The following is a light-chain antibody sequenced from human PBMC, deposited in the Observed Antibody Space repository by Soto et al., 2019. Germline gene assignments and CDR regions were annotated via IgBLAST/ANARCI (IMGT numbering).Light chain of an antibody. J-gene: IGKJ3*01. V-gene: IGKV3-11*01. Sequence: EIVLTQSPATLSLSPGERATLSCRASQSVGSFLAWYQQKSGQAPRLLIDDASNRAPGIPARFSGSGSGTDFTLTISSLEPEDFAVYYCQHRNNWLGTFGPGTKVDIK. CDR3: QHRNNWLGT. CDR2: DAS. CDR1: QSVGSF.